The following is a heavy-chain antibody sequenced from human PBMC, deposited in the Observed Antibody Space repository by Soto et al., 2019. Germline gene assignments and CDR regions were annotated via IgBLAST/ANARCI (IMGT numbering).Heavy chain of an antibody. V-gene: IGHV1-69*12. D-gene: IGHD5-18*01. CDR2: IIPIFGTA. Sequence: QVQLVQSGAEVKKPGSSVKVSCKASGGTFSSYAISWVRQAPGQGLEWMGGIIPIFGTANYAQKFQGRVTITADESTRTDYMELSSLRSEDTAVYYCASQEYSYGYRGYYYYGMDVWGQGTTVTVSS. CDR3: ASQEYSYGYRGYYYYGMDV. CDR1: GGTFSSYA. J-gene: IGHJ6*02.